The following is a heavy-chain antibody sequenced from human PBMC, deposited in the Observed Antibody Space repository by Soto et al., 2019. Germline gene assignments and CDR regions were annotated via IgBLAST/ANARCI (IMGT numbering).Heavy chain of an antibody. CDR2: ISSSSYI. Sequence: GGSLRLSCAASGFTFSSYSMNWVRQAPGKGLEWVSSISSSSYIYYADSVKGRFTISRDNAKNSLYLQMNSLRAEDTAVYYCARPYCTNGVCYGYFDYWGQGTLVTVSS. D-gene: IGHD2-8*01. CDR1: GFTFSSYS. CDR3: ARPYCTNGVCYGYFDY. V-gene: IGHV3-21*01. J-gene: IGHJ4*02.